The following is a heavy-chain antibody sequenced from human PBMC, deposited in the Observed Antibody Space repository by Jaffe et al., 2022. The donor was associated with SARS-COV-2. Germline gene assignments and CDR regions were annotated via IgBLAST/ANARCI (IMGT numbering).Heavy chain of an antibody. CDR2: IYHSGST. CDR1: GGSISSGGYS. CDR3: ARGDYYDSSGYFEGYYGMDV. V-gene: IGHV4-30-2*01. D-gene: IGHD3-22*01. Sequence: QLQLQESGSGLVKPSQTLSLTCAVSGGSISSGGYSWSWIRQPPGKGLEWIGYIYHSGSTYYNPSLKSRVTISVDRSKNQFSLKLSSVTAADTAVYYCARGDYYDSSGYFEGYYGMDVWGQGTTVTVSS. J-gene: IGHJ6*02.